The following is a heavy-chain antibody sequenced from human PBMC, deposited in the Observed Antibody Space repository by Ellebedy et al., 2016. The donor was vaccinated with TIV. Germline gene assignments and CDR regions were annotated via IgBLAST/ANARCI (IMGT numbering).Heavy chain of an antibody. D-gene: IGHD1-26*01. CDR2: IYYSGST. Sequence: SETLSLXXTVSGGSVSSGSHFWSCIRQPPGKGLEWIGFIYYSGSTNYNPSLKSRVTISVDTSKNQFCLKLSSVTAADTAVYYCARGKSGSYFGGYWGQGTLVTVSS. CDR3: ARGKSGSYFGGY. V-gene: IGHV4-61*01. CDR1: GGSVSSGSHF. J-gene: IGHJ4*02.